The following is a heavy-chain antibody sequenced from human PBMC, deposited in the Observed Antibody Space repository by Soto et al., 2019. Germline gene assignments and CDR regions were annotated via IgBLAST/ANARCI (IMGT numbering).Heavy chain of an antibody. J-gene: IGHJ4*02. CDR2: ISHSGST. CDR3: ARYGGYLSLDY. Sequence: SATLSLTCAVSSASIISSNWWTWVRQPPGKGLELIGEISHSGSTNYSPSLKSRVTISVDKSKNQFSLKLSSVTAADTAVYYCARYGGYLSLDYWGQGTPVTVSS. CDR1: SASIISSNW. D-gene: IGHD5-12*01. V-gene: IGHV4-4*02.